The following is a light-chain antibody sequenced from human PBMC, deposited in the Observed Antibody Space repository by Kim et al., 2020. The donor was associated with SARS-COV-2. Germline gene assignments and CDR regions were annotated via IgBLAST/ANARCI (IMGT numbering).Light chain of an antibody. J-gene: IGLJ3*02. V-gene: IGLV3-1*01. CDR2: QDN. CDR3: QAWDSSTGV. Sequence: SYELTQPPSVPVSPGQTASITCSGDKLGDKYACWYQQRPGQSPVLVIYQDNKRPSGIPERFSGSNSGNTATLTISGTQTVDEADYYCQAWDSSTGVFGGGTQLTVL. CDR1: KLGDKY.